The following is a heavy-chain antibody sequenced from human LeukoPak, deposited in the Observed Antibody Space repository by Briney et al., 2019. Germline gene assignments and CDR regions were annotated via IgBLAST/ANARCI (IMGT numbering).Heavy chain of an antibody. D-gene: IGHD1-1*01. J-gene: IGHJ4*02. CDR3: ARDRHWNQGNFDY. V-gene: IGHV1-2*02. CDR1: GYTFTGYY. CDR2: INPNSGDT. Sequence: GASVKVSCKASGYTFTGYYIHWVRQAPGQGLEWMGWINPNSGDTNYAQKFQGRVTMTRDTSINIAFMELSRLRSDDTAVYYCARDRHWNQGNFDYWGQGTLVTVSS.